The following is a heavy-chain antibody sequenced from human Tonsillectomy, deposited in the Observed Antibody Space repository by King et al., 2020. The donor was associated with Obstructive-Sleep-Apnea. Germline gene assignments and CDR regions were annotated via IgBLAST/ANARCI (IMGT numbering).Heavy chain of an antibody. D-gene: IGHD2-15*01. CDR3: ASVVVVAAIAKFDAFDI. CDR1: GYSFTSYW. V-gene: IGHV5-10-1*03. J-gene: IGHJ3*02. Sequence: VQLVQSGAEVKKPGESLRISCKGSGYSFTSYWISWVRQMPGKGLEWMGRIDPSDSYTNYSPSFQGHVTISADKSISTAYLQWSSLKASDTAMYYCASVVVVAAIAKFDAFDIWGQGTMVTVSS. CDR2: IDPSDSYT.